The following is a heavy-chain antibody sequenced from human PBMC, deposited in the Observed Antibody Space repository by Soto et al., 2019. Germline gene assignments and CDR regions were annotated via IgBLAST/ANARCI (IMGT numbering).Heavy chain of an antibody. D-gene: IGHD5-12*01. CDR1: GYSFTSYW. J-gene: IGHJ3*02. CDR3: ASQPYSGYDSDAFDI. V-gene: IGHV5-51*01. Sequence: PGESLKISCKGSGYSFTSYWIGWVRQMPGKGLEWMGIIYPGDSDTRYSPSFQGQVTISADKSISTAYLQWSSLKASDTAMYYCASQPYSGYDSDAFDIWGQGTMVTVSS. CDR2: IYPGDSDT.